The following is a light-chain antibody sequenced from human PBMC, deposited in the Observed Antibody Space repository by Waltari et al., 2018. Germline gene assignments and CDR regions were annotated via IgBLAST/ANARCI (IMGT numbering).Light chain of an antibody. CDR2: GAS. V-gene: IGKV3-20*01. Sequence: EIVLTQSPGTLSLSPGERATLSCWASQSVGRSLAWYQQKRGQAPRLLIYGASTRAIGIPDRFSGSGSGTDFSLTISRLEPEDFAVYYCQHYVRLPVTFGQGTKVEI. CDR1: QSVGRS. CDR3: QHYVRLPVT. J-gene: IGKJ1*01.